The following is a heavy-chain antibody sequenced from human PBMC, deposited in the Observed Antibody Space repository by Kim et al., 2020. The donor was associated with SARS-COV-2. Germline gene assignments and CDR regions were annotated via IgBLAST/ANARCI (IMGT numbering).Heavy chain of an antibody. V-gene: IGHV7-4-1*02. CDR3: ASVSSSYDY. CDR2: INTNTGNQ. CDR1: GYTFTSYA. J-gene: IGHJ4*02. Sequence: ASVKVSCKASGYTFTSYAMNWVRQAPGQGLEWMGWINTNTGNQTYAQGFTGRFVFSLDTSVSTAYLQNSSLKAEDSAVYYCASVSSSYDYWGQGTLVTVS. D-gene: IGHD6-13*01.